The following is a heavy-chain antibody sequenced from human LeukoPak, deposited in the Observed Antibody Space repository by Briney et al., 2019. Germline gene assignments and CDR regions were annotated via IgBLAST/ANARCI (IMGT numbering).Heavy chain of an antibody. J-gene: IGHJ4*02. D-gene: IGHD3-22*01. V-gene: IGHV3-11*05. CDR2: ISSVSNYA. CDR1: GFNFRDSY. Sequence: GGSLRLSCAASGFNFRDSYMGWIRQAPGKGLGWVSYISSVSNYANYGDSVRGRFTISRDNAKNSLYLQMNSLRAEDTAVYFCATVCDSGGYYFNYWGQGTLVTVSS. CDR3: ATVCDSGGYYFNY.